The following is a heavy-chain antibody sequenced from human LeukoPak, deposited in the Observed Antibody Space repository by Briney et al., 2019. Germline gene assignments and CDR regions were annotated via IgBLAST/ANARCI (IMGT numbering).Heavy chain of an antibody. CDR2: IRYDGSNK. J-gene: IGHJ4*02. Sequence: GGSLRLSCAASGFTFSSYGMHWVRQAPGKGLEWVAFIRYDGSNKYYADSVKGRFTISRDNSKNTLYLQMNSLRAEDTAVYYCAKDKSSSWFPNFFDYWGQGTLVTVSS. CDR1: GFTFSSYG. D-gene: IGHD6-13*01. CDR3: AKDKSSSWFPNFFDY. V-gene: IGHV3-30*02.